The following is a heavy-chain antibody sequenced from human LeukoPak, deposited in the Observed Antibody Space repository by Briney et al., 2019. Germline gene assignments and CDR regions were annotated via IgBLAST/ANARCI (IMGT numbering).Heavy chain of an antibody. J-gene: IGHJ6*02. Sequence: GGSLRLSCAASGFTFNNYAMSWVRQAPGKGLEWVSAISGSGGSTYYADSVKGRFTISRDNSKNTLYLQMNSLRAEDTAVYYCAKDRPTAMVTTYYGMDVWGQGTTVTVSS. CDR2: ISGSGGST. D-gene: IGHD5-18*01. V-gene: IGHV3-23*01. CDR3: AKDRPTAMVTTYYGMDV. CDR1: GFTFNNYA.